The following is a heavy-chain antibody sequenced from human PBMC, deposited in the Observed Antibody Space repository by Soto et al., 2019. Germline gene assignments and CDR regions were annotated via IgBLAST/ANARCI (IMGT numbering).Heavy chain of an antibody. J-gene: IGHJ4*02. CDR1: GGSFSGYY. D-gene: IGHD6-13*01. V-gene: IGHV4-34*01. CDR2: INHSGST. CDR3: VSISRALDIAAAGYFDY. Sequence: PSETLSLTFAVYGGSFSGYYWGWIRQPPGKGLEWIGEINHSGSTNYNPSLKSRVTISVDTSKNQFSLKLSSVTAADTAVYYCVSISRALDIAAAGYFDYWGQGTLVTVSS.